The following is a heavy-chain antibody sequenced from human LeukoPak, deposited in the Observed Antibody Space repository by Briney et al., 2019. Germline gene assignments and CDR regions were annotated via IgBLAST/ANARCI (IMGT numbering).Heavy chain of an antibody. D-gene: IGHD3-3*01. CDR1: GYTFTSYY. CDR2: INAYSGGT. J-gene: IGHJ4*02. CDR3: ASGITIFGVVTGFDY. Sequence: ASVKVSCKASGYTFTSYYMHWVRQAPGQGLEWMGWINAYSGGTNYAQKFQGRVTMTRDTSISTAYLELSRLSSDDTAVYYCASGITIFGVVTGFDYWGQGTLVTVSS. V-gene: IGHV1-2*02.